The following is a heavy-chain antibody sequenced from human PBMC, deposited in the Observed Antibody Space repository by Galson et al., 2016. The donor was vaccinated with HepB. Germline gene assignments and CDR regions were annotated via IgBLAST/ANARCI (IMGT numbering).Heavy chain of an antibody. CDR2: VNSDGSTT. J-gene: IGHJ4*02. CDR1: GFTFSNYW. V-gene: IGHV3-74*01. D-gene: IGHD3-3*01. Sequence: SLRLSCAASGFTFSNYWMHWVRQAPGKGLVWVSRVNSDGSTTTYADSVKGRFTISRDNAKHTLYLQMNSLRAEDTAVYYCTRGNTQTFGSWGQGTLVTVSS. CDR3: TRGNTQTFGS.